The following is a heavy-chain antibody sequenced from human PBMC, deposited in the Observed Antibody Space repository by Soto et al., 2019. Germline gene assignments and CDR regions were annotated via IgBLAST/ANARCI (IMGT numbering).Heavy chain of an antibody. V-gene: IGHV1-69*13. J-gene: IGHJ6*02. D-gene: IGHD3-3*01. Sequence: APVKVSCKASGGTFSSYAISWVRQAPGQGLEWMGGIIPIFGTANYAQKFQGRVTITADESTSTAYMELSSLRSEDTAVYYCAAVFTIFGVVTNLYYYYGMDVWGQGTTVTVSS. CDR2: IIPIFGTA. CDR1: GGTFSSYA. CDR3: AAVFTIFGVVTNLYYYYGMDV.